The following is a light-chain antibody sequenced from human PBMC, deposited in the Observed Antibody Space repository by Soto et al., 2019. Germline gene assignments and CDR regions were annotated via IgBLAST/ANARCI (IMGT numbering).Light chain of an antibody. CDR3: QQYDCYSWT. CDR2: DVS. Sequence: ILLNQSXSSLSASVGDRVTITCRVCQCIETSLAVXQQQXGXAPXXXXYDVSSLERGGPSRFSGSGSVTEFIRTISSLQPDDFATYYGQQYDCYSWTFDQGTRLEIK. CDR1: QCIETS. J-gene: IGKJ5*01. V-gene: IGKV1-5*01.